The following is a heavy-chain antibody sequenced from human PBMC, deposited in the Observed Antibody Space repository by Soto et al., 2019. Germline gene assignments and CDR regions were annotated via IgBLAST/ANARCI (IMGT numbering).Heavy chain of an antibody. V-gene: IGHV4-30-2*01. CDR3: ARFDGDYYNWFDP. J-gene: IGHJ5*02. CDR1: GGSISSGGYS. CDR2: IYHSGST. D-gene: IGHD4-17*01. Sequence: PSETLSLTCAVSGGSISSGGYSWSWIRHPPGKGLEWIGYIYHSGSTYYNPSLKSRVTISVDRSKNQFSLKLSSVTAADTAVYYCARFDGDYYNWFDPWGQGTLVTVSS.